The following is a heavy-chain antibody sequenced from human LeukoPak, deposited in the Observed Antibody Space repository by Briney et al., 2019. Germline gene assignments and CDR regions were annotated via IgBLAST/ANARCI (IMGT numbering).Heavy chain of an antibody. CDR3: ARDPGSKFDP. Sequence: SETLSLTCTVSGGSISSSSYYWGWIRQPPGKGLEWIGSIYYSGSTYYNPSLKSRVTISVDTSKNQFSLKLSSVTAADTAVYYCARDPGSKFDPWGQGTLVTVSS. CDR1: GGSISSSSYY. CDR2: IYYSGST. J-gene: IGHJ5*02. V-gene: IGHV4-39*07.